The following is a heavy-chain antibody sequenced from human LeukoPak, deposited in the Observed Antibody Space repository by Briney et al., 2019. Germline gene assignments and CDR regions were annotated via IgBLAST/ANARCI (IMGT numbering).Heavy chain of an antibody. J-gene: IGHJ4*02. CDR2: IYYSGST. CDR3: ARVESSGWSDY. V-gene: IGHV4-59*01. Sequence: SETLSLTCTVSGGSISSYYWSWIRQPPGKGLEWIGYIYYSGSTNYNPSLKSRVTISVDTSKDQFSLKLSSVTAADTAVYYCARVESSGWSDYWGQGTLVTVSS. CDR1: GGSISSYY. D-gene: IGHD6-19*01.